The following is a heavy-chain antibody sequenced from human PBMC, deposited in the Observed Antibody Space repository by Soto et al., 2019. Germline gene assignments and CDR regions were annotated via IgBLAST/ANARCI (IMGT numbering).Heavy chain of an antibody. Sequence: EVQLVESGGGLIQPGGSLRLSCAASGVTVSDNYMSWVRQAPGKGLEWVSVIYSGGSTYYADSVKGRFTISRDNSKNTLYFQMTSLRAEETAVYYCARDPSYSSSWYGLSYWYFDLGGRGTLVTVSS. CDR1: GVTVSDNY. CDR3: ARDPSYSSSWYGLSYWYFDL. V-gene: IGHV3-53*01. D-gene: IGHD6-13*01. CDR2: IYSGGST. J-gene: IGHJ2*01.